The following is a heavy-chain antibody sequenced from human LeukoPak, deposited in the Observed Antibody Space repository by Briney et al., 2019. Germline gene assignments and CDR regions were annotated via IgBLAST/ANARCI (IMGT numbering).Heavy chain of an antibody. CDR2: MSCSGGST. J-gene: IGHJ4*02. V-gene: IGHV3-23*01. Sequence: GGSLRLSCAASGFTFSNYAMSCVRQAPGKGLEWVSTMSCSGGSTYYADSVKGRFTISRDNSKNTLYLQMNSLRAEDTAVCYCAKLSASYFDYWGQGALVTVSS. CDR3: AKLSASYFDY. CDR1: GFTFSNYA.